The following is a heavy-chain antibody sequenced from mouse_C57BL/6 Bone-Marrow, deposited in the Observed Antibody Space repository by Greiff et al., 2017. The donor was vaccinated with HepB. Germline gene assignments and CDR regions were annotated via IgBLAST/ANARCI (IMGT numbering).Heavy chain of an antibody. J-gene: IGHJ2*01. CDR3: TIRSNYYFDY. V-gene: IGHV14-4*01. CDR1: GFNIKDDY. Sequence: VQLKQSGAELVRPGASVKLSCTASGFNIKDDYMHWVKQRPEQGLEWIGWIDPENGDTEYASKFQGKATITADTSSNTAYLQLSSLTSEDTAVYYCTIRSNYYFDYWGQGTTLTVSS. CDR2: IDPENGDT. D-gene: IGHD2-5*01.